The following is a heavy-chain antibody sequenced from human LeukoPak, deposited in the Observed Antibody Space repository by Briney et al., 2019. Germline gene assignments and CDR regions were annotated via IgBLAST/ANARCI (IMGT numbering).Heavy chain of an antibody. CDR1: GGSFSGYY. CDR2: INHRGGT. D-gene: IGHD6-19*01. V-gene: IGHV4-34*01. Sequence: SETLSLTCAVDGGSFSGYYWRWVRQPEGKGRGWVGEINHRGGTNYNPCLKRRVTISVDTSKNHFSLKLRSVTAADTAVYYCARGPAHSSGWYFDYWGQGTLVTVSS. CDR3: ARGPAHSSGWYFDY. J-gene: IGHJ4*02.